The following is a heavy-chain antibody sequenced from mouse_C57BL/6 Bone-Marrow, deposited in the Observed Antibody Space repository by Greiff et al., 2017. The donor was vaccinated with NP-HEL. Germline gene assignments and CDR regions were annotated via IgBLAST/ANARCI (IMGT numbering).Heavy chain of an antibody. CDR1: GYTFTSYG. CDR3: AREAQAFAY. D-gene: IGHD3-2*02. V-gene: IGHV1-81*01. Sequence: VQLQQSGAELARPGASVKLSCKASGYTFTSYGISWVKQRTGQGLEWIGEIYPRSGNTYYNEKFKGKATLTADKSSSTAYMELRSLTSEDSAVYFCAREAQAFAYWGQGTLVTVSA. J-gene: IGHJ3*01. CDR2: IYPRSGNT.